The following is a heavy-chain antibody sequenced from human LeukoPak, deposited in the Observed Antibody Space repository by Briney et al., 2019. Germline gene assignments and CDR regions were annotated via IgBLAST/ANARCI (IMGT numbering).Heavy chain of an antibody. CDR3: ARVGCSSTSCYWYFDL. CDR1: GYTFTSYA. J-gene: IGHJ2*01. D-gene: IGHD2-2*01. Sequence: ASVKVSCKASGYTFTSYAISWVRQAPGQGLEWMGGIIPIFGTANYARKFQGRVTITADESTSTAYMELSSLRSEDTAVYYCARVGCSSTSCYWYFDLWGRGTLVTVSS. CDR2: IIPIFGTA. V-gene: IGHV1-69*13.